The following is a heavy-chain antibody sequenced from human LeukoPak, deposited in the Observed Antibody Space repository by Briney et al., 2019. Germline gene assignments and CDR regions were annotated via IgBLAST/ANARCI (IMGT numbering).Heavy chain of an antibody. CDR2: ISAHNGNT. V-gene: IGHV1-18*01. Sequence: VASVKVSCKASGYTFTSYGISWVRQAPGQGLEWMGWISAHNGNTNYAQKLQGRVTMTTDTSTSTAYMELRSLRSDDTAVYYCALQSGPMTTVDYWGQGTLVTVSS. D-gene: IGHD4-11*01. J-gene: IGHJ4*02. CDR3: ALQSGPMTTVDY. CDR1: GYTFTSYG.